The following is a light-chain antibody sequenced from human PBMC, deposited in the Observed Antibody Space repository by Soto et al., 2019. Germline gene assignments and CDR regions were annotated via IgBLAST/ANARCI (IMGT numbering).Light chain of an antibody. J-gene: IGLJ3*02. CDR3: QAFDRSLSASV. CDR1: SSNIGAGYD. CDR2: FNA. V-gene: IGLV1-40*01. Sequence: QTVLMQAPSVSGAPGQRVTISCTGSSSNIGAGYDVHWYQQFPGTAPRLLIFFNANRPSGVPDRFSASKSDTSASLVINGRQSEDEADYYCQAFDRSLSASVFGGGTKVTVL.